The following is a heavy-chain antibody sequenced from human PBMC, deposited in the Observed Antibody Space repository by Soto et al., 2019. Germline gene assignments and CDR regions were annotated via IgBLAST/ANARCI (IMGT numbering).Heavy chain of an antibody. Sequence: EVQLVESGGGLIQPGGSLRLSCAASGLTVSSNYMNWVRQAPGQGLEWVSLTYTGGETTYADSVKVRFTVSRDNSKNTLYLQMSRLRTEDTAVYYCVRMGQWRVPGDFYYGMDVWGQGTSVTVSS. J-gene: IGHJ6*02. D-gene: IGHD6-19*01. V-gene: IGHV3-53*01. CDR3: VRMGQWRVPGDFYYGMDV. CDR2: TYTGGET. CDR1: GLTVSSNY.